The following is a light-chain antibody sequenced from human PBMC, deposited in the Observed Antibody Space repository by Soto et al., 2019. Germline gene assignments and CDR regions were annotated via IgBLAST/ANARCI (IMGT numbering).Light chain of an antibody. CDR2: WAS. J-gene: IGKJ4*01. Sequence: DRATINCKSSQSVLYSSNNKNYLAWYQQRPGQPPKLLLYWASTRESGVPDRFSGSGSGTDFILTISSLQAEDVAVYFCQQYYKTPLTFGGGTKVEIK. V-gene: IGKV4-1*01. CDR3: QQYYKTPLT. CDR1: QSVLYSSNNKNY.